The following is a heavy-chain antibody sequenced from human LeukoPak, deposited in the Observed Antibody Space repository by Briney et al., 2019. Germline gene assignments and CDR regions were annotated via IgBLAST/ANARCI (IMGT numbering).Heavy chain of an antibody. CDR1: GFTVSSNY. CDR3: AKVGPYCTSTSCYSDY. J-gene: IGHJ4*02. D-gene: IGHD2-2*02. Sequence: GGSLRLSRAASGFTVSSNYMSWVRQAPGKGLEWVSVIYSGGSTYYADSVKGRFTISRDNSKNTMYLQMNSLRVEDTAVYYCAKVGPYCTSTSCYSDYWGQGTLVTVSS. V-gene: IGHV3-53*01. CDR2: IYSGGST.